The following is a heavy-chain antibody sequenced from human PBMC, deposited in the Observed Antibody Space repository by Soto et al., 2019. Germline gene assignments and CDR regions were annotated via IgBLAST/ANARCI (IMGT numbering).Heavy chain of an antibody. V-gene: IGHV1-18*01. CDR2: ISAYNGNT. CDR1: GYTFTSYG. D-gene: IGHD3-9*01. J-gene: IGHJ2*01. Sequence: ASVKVSCKASGYTFTSYGISWVRQAPGQGLEWMGWISAYNGNTNYAQKLQGRVTMTTDTSTSTAYMELRSLRSDDTAVHYCARRPKLRYFDWQTGYFDLWGRGTLVTVSS. CDR3: ARRPKLRYFDWQTGYFDL.